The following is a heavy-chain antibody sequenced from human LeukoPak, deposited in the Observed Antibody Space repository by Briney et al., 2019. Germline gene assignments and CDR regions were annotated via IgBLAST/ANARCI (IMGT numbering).Heavy chain of an antibody. J-gene: IGHJ3*01. V-gene: IGHV3-74*01. Sequence: GGSLRLSCAASGFTFSYYWMHWVRQAPGKGLVWVSRINRDGCSTSYADFVEGRFTISRDNAKNTLYLQMHSLRAEDTAVYYCAREVGMVSDAFDVWGQGTMVSVFS. CDR1: GFTFSYYW. CDR2: INRDGCST. D-gene: IGHD5-24*01. CDR3: AREVGMVSDAFDV.